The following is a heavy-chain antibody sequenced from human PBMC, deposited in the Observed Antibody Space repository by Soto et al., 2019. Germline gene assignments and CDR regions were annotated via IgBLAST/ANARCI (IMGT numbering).Heavy chain of an antibody. Sequence: QVQLVESGGGLVKPGGSLRLSCAASGFTFSDYYMSWIRQAPGKGLEWVSYISSSGSTIYYADSVKGRFTLSRDNAKNSLYLQMNSLRAEDTAVYYCARDKRGVAMVRDGPYYFDYWGQGTLVTVSS. D-gene: IGHD3-10*01. J-gene: IGHJ4*02. CDR1: GFTFSDYY. V-gene: IGHV3-11*01. CDR2: ISSSGSTI. CDR3: ARDKRGVAMVRDGPYYFDY.